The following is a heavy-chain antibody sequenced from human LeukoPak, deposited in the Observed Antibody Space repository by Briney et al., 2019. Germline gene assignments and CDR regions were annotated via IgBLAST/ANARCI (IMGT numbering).Heavy chain of an antibody. CDR3: ARGWFGPDS. V-gene: IGHV3-48*01. Sequence: GGSLRLSCAASGFTFSSFGMNWVRQAPGKGLEWVSYISYSSSLTDYADSVKGRFTISRDNAKNSLSLQLNSLRAEDTAVYSCARGWFGPDSCGQGTLVTVSS. CDR2: ISYSSSLT. J-gene: IGHJ5*01. CDR1: GFTFSSFG. D-gene: IGHD3-10*01.